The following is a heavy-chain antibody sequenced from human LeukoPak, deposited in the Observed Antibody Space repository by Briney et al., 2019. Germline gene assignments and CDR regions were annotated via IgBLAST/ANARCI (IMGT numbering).Heavy chain of an antibody. CDR1: GYTFTSYG. V-gene: IGHV1-18*01. D-gene: IGHD4-17*01. J-gene: IGHJ3*02. CDR3: ARVLKDYVLEAFDI. CDR2: ISAYNGNT. Sequence: ASVKVSCKASGYTFTSYGISWVRQAPGQGLEWMGWISAYNGNTDYAQKLQGRVTMTTDTSTSTAYMELRSLRSDDTAVYYCARVLKDYVLEAFDIWGQGTMVTVSS.